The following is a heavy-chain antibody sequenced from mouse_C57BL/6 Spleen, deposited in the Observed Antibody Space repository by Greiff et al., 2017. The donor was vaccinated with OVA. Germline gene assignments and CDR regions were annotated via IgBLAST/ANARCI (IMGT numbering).Heavy chain of an antibody. D-gene: IGHD3-2*02. V-gene: IGHV1-54*01. CDR3: ARVDSSEGFDY. CDR1: GYAFTNYL. Sequence: QVQLQQSGAELVRPGTSVKVSCKASGYAFTNYLIEWVKQRPGQGLEWIGVINPGSGGTNYNEKFKGKATLTADQSSSTAYMQLSSLTSDDSAVYFCARVDSSEGFDYWCQGTTLTVSS. J-gene: IGHJ2*01. CDR2: INPGSGGT.